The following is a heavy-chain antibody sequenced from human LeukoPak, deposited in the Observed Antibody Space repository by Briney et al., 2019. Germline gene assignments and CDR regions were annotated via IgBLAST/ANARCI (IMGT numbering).Heavy chain of an antibody. CDR1: GYIFSNYG. D-gene: IGHD6-13*01. CDR2: INPNSGGT. J-gene: IGHJ4*02. Sequence: ASMKVSCKASGYIFSNYGISWVRQAPGQGLEWMGWINPNSGGTNYAQKFQGRVTMTRDTSISTAYMELSRLRSDDTAVYYCARSPYQQLVDYWGQGTLVTVSS. CDR3: ARSPYQQLVDY. V-gene: IGHV1-2*02.